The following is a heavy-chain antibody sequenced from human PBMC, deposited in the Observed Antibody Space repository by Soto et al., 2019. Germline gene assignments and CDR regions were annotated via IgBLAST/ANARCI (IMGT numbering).Heavy chain of an antibody. CDR1: GFTFSNYW. J-gene: IGHJ4*02. V-gene: IGHV3-7*01. CDR3: GGVEGGYCGSGSDGLGY. CDR2: IKQDGSEK. Sequence: EVQLVESGGGLVQPGGSLSLSCAASGFTFSNYWMTWVRQAPGKGLEWVANIKQDGSEKYYVDSVKGRSTISRDNAKNSVYVHMDSVRVQDTAVYYCGGVEGGYCGSGSDGLGYWGQGGLVTVSS. D-gene: IGHD3-10*01.